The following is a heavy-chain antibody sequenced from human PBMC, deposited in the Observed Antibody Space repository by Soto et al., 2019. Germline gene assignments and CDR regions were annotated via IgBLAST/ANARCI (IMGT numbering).Heavy chain of an antibody. J-gene: IGHJ3*02. Sequence: PSETLSLTCAVSGGSISSGGYSWSWIRQPPGKGLEWIGYIYHSGSTHCNPSLKSRVTISVDRSRNQFSLKLSSVTAADTAVYYCARGPLSIEPISHNQIKFDIGGQGTMVTVSS. D-gene: IGHD1-1*01. V-gene: IGHV4-30-2*01. CDR2: IYHSGST. CDR3: ARGPLSIEPISHNQIKFDI. CDR1: GGSISSGGYS.